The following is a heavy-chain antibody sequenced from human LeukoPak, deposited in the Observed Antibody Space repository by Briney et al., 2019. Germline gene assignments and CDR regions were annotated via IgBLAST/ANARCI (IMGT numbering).Heavy chain of an antibody. V-gene: IGHV4-34*01. CDR3: ARDNTVTTYYYYGMDV. CDR1: GGSFSGYY. CDR2: INHSGST. J-gene: IGHJ6*02. D-gene: IGHD4-11*01. Sequence: SETLSLTCAVYGGSFSGYYWSWIRQPPGKGLEWIGEINHSGSTNYNPSLKSRVTISVDTSKNQFSLKLSSVTAADTAVYYCARDNTVTTYYYYGMDVWGQGTRSPSP.